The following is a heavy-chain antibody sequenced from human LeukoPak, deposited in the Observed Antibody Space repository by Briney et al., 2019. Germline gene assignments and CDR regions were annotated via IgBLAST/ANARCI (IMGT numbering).Heavy chain of an antibody. CDR1: GGSVNNGNHY. J-gene: IGHJ2*01. V-gene: IGHV4-30-4*01. CDR2: IYYSGST. D-gene: IGHD2-15*01. Sequence: SETLSLTCTVSGGSVNNGNHYWTWIRQPPGKGLEWIGYIYYSGSTYYSPSLKSRLTISIDTSKNQFSLKLTSVTAADTAVYYRARAGYCSGSTCYSWFFDLWGRGTLVTVSS. CDR3: ARAGYCSGSTCYSWFFDL.